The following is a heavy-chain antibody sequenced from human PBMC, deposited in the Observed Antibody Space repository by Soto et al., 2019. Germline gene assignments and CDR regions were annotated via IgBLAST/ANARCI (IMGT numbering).Heavy chain of an antibody. J-gene: IGHJ3*02. Sequence: GGSLRLSCAASGFTFSSYGMHWVRQAPGKGLEWVAVIWYDGSNKYYADSVKGRFTISRDNSKNTLYLQMNSLRAEDTAVYYCAGRHQRGQQLVDDAFDIWGQGTMVTV. V-gene: IGHV3-33*01. CDR3: AGRHQRGQQLVDDAFDI. D-gene: IGHD6-13*01. CDR2: IWYDGSNK. CDR1: GFTFSSYG.